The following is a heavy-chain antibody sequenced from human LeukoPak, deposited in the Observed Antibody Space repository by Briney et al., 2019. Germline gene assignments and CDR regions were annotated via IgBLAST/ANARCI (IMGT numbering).Heavy chain of an antibody. CDR3: AKVLGGNTQNWFDP. V-gene: IGHV3-30*02. CDR2: IRYDGSNK. D-gene: IGHD4-23*01. CDR1: GFTFSSYG. J-gene: IGHJ5*02. Sequence: GGSLRLSCAGSGFTFSSYGMEWVGQAQGKGREGVAFIRYDGSNKYYADSVKGRFTISRDNSKNTLYLQMNSLRAEDTAVYYCAKVLGGNTQNWFDPWGQGTLVTVSS.